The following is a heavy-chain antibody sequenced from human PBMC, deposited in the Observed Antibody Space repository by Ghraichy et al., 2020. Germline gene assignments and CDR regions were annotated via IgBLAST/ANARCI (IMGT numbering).Heavy chain of an antibody. CDR2: INHSGST. J-gene: IGHJ4*02. Sequence: SETLSLTCGVYGGSFSGYSWSWIRQPPGKGLEWIGEINHSGSTNYNPSLKSRVTISVDTSKNQFSLKLTSVTAADTAVYYCARGGYSYGPPSFNFDYWGQGTLVTVSS. V-gene: IGHV4-34*01. CDR3: ARGGYSYGPPSFNFDY. D-gene: IGHD5-18*01. CDR1: GGSFSGYS.